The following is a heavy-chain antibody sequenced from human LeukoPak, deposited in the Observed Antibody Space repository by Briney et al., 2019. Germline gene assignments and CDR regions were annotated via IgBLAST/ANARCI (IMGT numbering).Heavy chain of an antibody. V-gene: IGHV3-64D*06. Sequence: GGSLRLSCSASGFAFSAHFMHWVRQAPGKGLEYVSSISINGDETFYAESVKGRFTVSRDNSKNTLYLQLSSLRVEDTAIYYCIKDLAGTWSFDHWGQGTLLTVSS. CDR3: IKDLAGTWSFDH. CDR1: GFAFSAHF. D-gene: IGHD7-27*01. CDR2: ISINGDET. J-gene: IGHJ4*02.